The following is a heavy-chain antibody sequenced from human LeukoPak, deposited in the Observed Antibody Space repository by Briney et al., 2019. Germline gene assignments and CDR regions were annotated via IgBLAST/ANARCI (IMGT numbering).Heavy chain of an antibody. CDR3: ARASGYSNGYYYYGMDV. CDR1: GYTFTSHN. CDR2: INPSGGST. J-gene: IGHJ6*02. D-gene: IGHD4-4*01. V-gene: IGHV1-46*01. Sequence: ASVKVSCKASGYTFTSHNMNWVRQAPGQGLEWMGIINPSGGSTSYAQKFQGRVTMTRDTSPSTVYMELSSLRSEDTAVYYCARASGYSNGYYYYGMDVWGQGTTVTVSS.